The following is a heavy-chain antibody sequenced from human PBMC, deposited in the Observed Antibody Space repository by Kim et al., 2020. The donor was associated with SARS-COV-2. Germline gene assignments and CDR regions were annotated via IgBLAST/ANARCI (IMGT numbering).Heavy chain of an antibody. Sequence: SETLSLTCSVSGVSVTSGAYYWSWICQHPGKGLEWIGHMFYSGNPYYTPSLRSRVMMSVDTSKNQFSLRLSSVTAADTAVYYCARDFVNSNLSMDVWDKGTMVTVSS. CDR2: MFYSGNP. CDR3: ARDFVNSNLSMDV. CDR1: GVSVTSGAYY. J-gene: IGHJ6*03. V-gene: IGHV4-31*03. D-gene: IGHD3-3*02.